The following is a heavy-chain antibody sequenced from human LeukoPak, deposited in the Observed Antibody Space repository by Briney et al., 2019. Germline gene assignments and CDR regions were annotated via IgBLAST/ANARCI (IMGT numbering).Heavy chain of an antibody. V-gene: IGHV4-34*01. CDR2: INHSGST. D-gene: IGHD4-17*01. CDR1: GGSFSGYY. J-gene: IGHJ5*02. CDR3: ARGGDYGGYNWFDP. Sequence: SETLSLTCAVYGGSFSGYYWSWIRQPPGKGLEWIGEINHSGSTNYNPSLKSRVTISVNKSKNQFSLKLSSVTAADTAVYYCARGGDYGGYNWFDPWGQGTLVTVSS.